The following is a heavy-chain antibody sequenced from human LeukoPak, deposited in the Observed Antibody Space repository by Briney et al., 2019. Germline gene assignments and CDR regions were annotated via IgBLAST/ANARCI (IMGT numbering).Heavy chain of an antibody. CDR1: GFTFGSYG. CDR3: AKDYRPHDFWSGLVDY. J-gene: IGHJ4*02. D-gene: IGHD3-3*01. Sequence: GGSLRLSCAASGFTFGSYGMHWVRQAPGKGLEWVTFIRSDGSNKYYADSVKGRFTISRDNSKNTLYLQMNSLRAEDTAVYYCAKDYRPHDFWSGLVDYWGQGTLVTVSS. CDR2: IRSDGSNK. V-gene: IGHV3-30*02.